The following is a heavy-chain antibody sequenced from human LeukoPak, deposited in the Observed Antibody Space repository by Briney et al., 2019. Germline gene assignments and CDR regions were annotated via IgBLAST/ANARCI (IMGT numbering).Heavy chain of an antibody. J-gene: IGHJ2*01. V-gene: IGHV4-59*01. CDR2: IYYSGST. D-gene: IGHD4-17*01. CDR3: ARLQSLGDYGHWYFDL. Sequence: PSETLSLTCTASGGSISSYYWSWIRQPPGKGLEWIWYIYYSGSTNYNPSLKSRVTISVDTSKIQFSLKLSSVTAADTAVYYCARLQSLGDYGHWYFDLWGRGTLVTVSS. CDR1: GGSISSYY.